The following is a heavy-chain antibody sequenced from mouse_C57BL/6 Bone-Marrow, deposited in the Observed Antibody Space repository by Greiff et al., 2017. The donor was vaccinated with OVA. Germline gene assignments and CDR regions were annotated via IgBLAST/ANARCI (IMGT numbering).Heavy chain of an antibody. D-gene: IGHD1-1*01. V-gene: IGHV1-84*01. J-gene: IGHJ4*01. CDR1: DYY. Sequence: DYYINWVKQRPGQGLEWIGWIYPGSGNTKYNEKFKGKATLTVDTSSSTAYMQLSSLTSEDSAVYFCASSIYYYGDYWGQGTSVTVSS. CDR3: ASSIYYYGDY. CDR2: IYPGSGNT.